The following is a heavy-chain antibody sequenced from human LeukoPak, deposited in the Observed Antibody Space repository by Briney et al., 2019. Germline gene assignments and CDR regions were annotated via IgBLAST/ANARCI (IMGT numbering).Heavy chain of an antibody. V-gene: IGHV3-7*01. J-gene: IGHJ4*02. CDR1: GFTFSSYW. CDR2: IKYDGSEK. Sequence: GGSLRLSCAASGFTFSSYWMSWVRQAPGKGLEWVANIKYDGSEKDYVDSVKGRFTIPRDNAKNSLYLQMNSLGAEDTAVYYCARDIEAAGLFFDYWGQGTLVTVSS. CDR3: ARDIEAAGLFFDY. D-gene: IGHD6-13*01.